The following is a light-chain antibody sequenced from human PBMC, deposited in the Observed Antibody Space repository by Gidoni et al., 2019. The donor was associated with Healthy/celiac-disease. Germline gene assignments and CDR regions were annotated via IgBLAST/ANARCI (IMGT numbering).Light chain of an antibody. CDR1: SLRSYY. Sequence: SSDLTQDPAVSVALGQTVRITCQGDSLRSYYASWYQQKPGQAPVLVIYGKNNRPSGIPDRFSGSSSGNTASLTITGAQAEDEADYYCNSRDSSGKHVVFGGGTKLTVL. V-gene: IGLV3-19*01. CDR2: GKN. CDR3: NSRDSSGKHVV. J-gene: IGLJ2*01.